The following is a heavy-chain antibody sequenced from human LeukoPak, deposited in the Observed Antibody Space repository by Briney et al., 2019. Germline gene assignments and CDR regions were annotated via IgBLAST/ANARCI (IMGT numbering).Heavy chain of an antibody. CDR3: ARATRATWIQLWPWFDP. V-gene: IGHV4-34*01. D-gene: IGHD5-18*01. J-gene: IGHJ5*02. Sequence: NPSETLSLTCAVYGGSFSGYYWSWIRQPPGKGLEWIGEINHIGSTNYNPSLKSRVTISVDTSKNQFSLKLSSVTAADTAVYYCARATRATWIQLWPWFDPWGQGTLVTVSS. CDR2: INHIGST. CDR1: GGSFSGYY.